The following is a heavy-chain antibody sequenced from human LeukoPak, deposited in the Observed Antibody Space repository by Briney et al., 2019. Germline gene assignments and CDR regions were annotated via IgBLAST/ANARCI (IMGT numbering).Heavy chain of an antibody. CDR2: ISPYNGDT. CDR3: ARDPGGSRPFDP. CDR1: GYTFTTYG. J-gene: IGHJ5*02. V-gene: IGHV1-18*01. Sequence: ASVKVSCKASGYTFTTYGISWVRQAPRQGLEWMGWISPYNGDTNYAQKFQGRVTMTTDTSTSIAYMELRSLRSDDTAVYYCARDPGGSRPFDPWGQGTLVTVSS. D-gene: IGHD3-16*01.